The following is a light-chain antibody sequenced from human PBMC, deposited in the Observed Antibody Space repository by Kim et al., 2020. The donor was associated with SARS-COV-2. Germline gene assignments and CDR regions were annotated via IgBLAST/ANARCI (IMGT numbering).Light chain of an antibody. CDR3: QQYVSSPWT. J-gene: IGKJ1*01. Sequence: SPAGRATLSCRASRTIRADYLAWYQQKPGQAPRLLIHGVSIRATGIPDRFSGSGSGTDFTLTISRLEPEDFAVYHCQQYVSSPWTFGQGTKVDIK. CDR2: GVS. V-gene: IGKV3-20*01. CDR1: RTIRADY.